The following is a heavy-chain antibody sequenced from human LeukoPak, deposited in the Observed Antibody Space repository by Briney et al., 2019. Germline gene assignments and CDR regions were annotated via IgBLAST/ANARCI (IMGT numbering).Heavy chain of an antibody. J-gene: IGHJ4*02. CDR2: ISGDGSGT. V-gene: IGHV3-43*02. CDR3: ARRYSSGWYDY. Sequence: QAGGSLRLSCAASGFTLGDYALHWVRQAPGKGLQWVSLISGDGSGTYYADSVRGRFTISRDNSKNTLYLQMNSLRAEDTAVYYCARRYSSGWYDYWGQGTLVTVSS. D-gene: IGHD6-19*01. CDR1: GFTLGDYA.